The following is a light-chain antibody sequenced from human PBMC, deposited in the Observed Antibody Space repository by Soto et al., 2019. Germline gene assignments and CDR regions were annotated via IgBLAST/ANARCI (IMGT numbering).Light chain of an antibody. J-gene: IGKJ1*01. CDR1: QSVSSSY. V-gene: IGKV3-20*01. CDR3: ERYGILGT. Sequence: IVLTKSSGTLSLSPGERATLSCRASQSVSSSYLACYQQKPGQAPRLLIYGASSRATGIPVRFSGSASGTEFTLTFSSLESEDFAVYYCERYGILGTFAQGAKV. CDR2: GAS.